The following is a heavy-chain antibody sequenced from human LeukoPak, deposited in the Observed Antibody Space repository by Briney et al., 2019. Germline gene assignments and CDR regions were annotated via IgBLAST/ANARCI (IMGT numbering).Heavy chain of an antibody. Sequence: PSETLSLTYTVSGGSISSYYWSWIRQPPGKGLEWIGYIYYSGSTNYNPSLKSRVTISVDTSKNQFSLKLSSVIAADTAVYYCARDQVDDFYGMDVWGQGTTVTVSS. J-gene: IGHJ6*02. CDR3: ARDQVDDFYGMDV. CDR2: IYYSGST. D-gene: IGHD3-3*01. V-gene: IGHV4-59*01. CDR1: GGSISSYY.